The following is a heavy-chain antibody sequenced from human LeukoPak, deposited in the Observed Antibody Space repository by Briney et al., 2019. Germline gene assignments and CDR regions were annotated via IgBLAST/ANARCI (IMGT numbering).Heavy chain of an antibody. CDR3: AKDHSSGWPYCFPY. V-gene: IGHV3-30*18. D-gene: IGHD6-19*01. Sequence: GRSLRLSCAATGFTFSDHAVHWVRQAPGKGLEWVAVISHDGFNQKYADSVKGRFTISRDNSKNTLFLQMNSLRAEDTAVYYCAKDHSSGWPYCFPYWGQGTLVTVSS. CDR2: ISHDGFNQ. CDR1: GFTFSDHA. J-gene: IGHJ4*02.